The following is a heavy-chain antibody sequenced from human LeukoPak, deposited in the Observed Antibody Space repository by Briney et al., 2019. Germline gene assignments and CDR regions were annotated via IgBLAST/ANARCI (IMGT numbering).Heavy chain of an antibody. Sequence: GGSLRLSCAASGFTFSSYVMHWVREGLGKGLQYVSAIRRNGGSTYYGDSVKGRFNISRDNSKNTLYLQMGSLRGEDMAVYYCARGGSSSWSPSDYWRQGRVVSVCS. V-gene: IGHV3-64*02. CDR1: GFTFSSYV. CDR3: ARGGSSSWSPSDY. D-gene: IGHD6-13*01. CDR2: IRRNGGST. J-gene: IGHJ4*02.